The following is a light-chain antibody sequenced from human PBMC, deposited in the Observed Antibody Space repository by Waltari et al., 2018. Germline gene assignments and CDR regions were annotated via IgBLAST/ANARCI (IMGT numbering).Light chain of an antibody. V-gene: IGKV3-20*01. CDR1: QGVGRS. J-gene: IGKJ4*02. CDR2: GAS. CDR3: QHYVRLPVT. Sequence: EIVLTQSPGTLSLSPGDGATLSCRSSQGVGRSLVWYQQKPGQAPRLVISGASSRATGIPDRFSGSGSGTDFSLTISRLEPEDFAVYYCQHYVRLPVTFGRGTKVEIK.